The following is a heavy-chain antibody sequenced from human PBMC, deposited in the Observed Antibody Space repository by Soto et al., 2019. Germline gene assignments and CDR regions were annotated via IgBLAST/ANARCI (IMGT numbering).Heavy chain of an antibody. V-gene: IGHV2-5*01. CDR3: THSGVTYYYGPGNDYAMNH. Sequence: SGPTLVNPAQPLTLTCTFSGFSLSTSGVGVGWIRQPPGKALECLALIYGNDDKRYSPSLKNRLTITKDTSKNQVVITITNKDPVDTATYYCTHSGVTYYYGPGNDYAMNHWGQGTLVTVSS. J-gene: IGHJ4*02. CDR1: GFSLSTSGVG. CDR2: IYGNDDK. D-gene: IGHD3-10*01.